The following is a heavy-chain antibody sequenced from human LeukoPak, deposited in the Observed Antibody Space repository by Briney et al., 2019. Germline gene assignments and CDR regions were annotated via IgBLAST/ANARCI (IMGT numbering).Heavy chain of an antibody. J-gene: IGHJ4*02. Sequence: SETLSHTCAVSGGSISSSNWWSWVRQPPGKGLEWIGEIYHSGSTNFNPSPMSRVTISIDKSKNQFSLKLSSVTAADTAVYYCARVGYSSLDYWGQGTLVTVSS. D-gene: IGHD6-13*01. CDR3: ARVGYSSLDY. CDR1: GGSISSSNW. CDR2: IYHSGST. V-gene: IGHV4-4*02.